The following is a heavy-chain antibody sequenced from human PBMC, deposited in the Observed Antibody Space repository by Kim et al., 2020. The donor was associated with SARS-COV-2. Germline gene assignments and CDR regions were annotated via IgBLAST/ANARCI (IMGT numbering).Heavy chain of an antibody. J-gene: IGHJ3*01. V-gene: IGHV3-73*01. CDR1: GFTFSDSP. CDR3: TRIPGTTVAFWDAFDV. D-gene: IGHD1-1*01. Sequence: GGSLGLSCAASGFTFSDSPMHWVRQASGKGLEWVGRIRSKANSYATSYAASVKGRFTISRDDSESTAYLQMNSLKTEDTAVYYCTRIPGTTVAFWDAFDV. CDR2: IRSKANSYAT.